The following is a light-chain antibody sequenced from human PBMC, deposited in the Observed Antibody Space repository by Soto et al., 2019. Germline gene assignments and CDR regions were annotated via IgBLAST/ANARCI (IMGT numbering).Light chain of an antibody. V-gene: IGLV2-11*01. CDR2: DVS. CDR1: SSDVGGYNY. CDR3: CSYVGRNTYV. J-gene: IGLJ1*01. Sequence: QSALTQPRSASGSPGQSITNSCTGTSSDVGGYNYVSWYQQHPAKAPKLIIFDVSKRPSGVPNRFSGSKSGNTASLTISGLRAEDEADYYCCSYVGRNTYVFGTGTKVTVL.